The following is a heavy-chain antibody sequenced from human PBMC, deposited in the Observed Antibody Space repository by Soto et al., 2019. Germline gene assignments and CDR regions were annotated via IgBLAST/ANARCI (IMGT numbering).Heavy chain of an antibody. CDR1: GFTFSDYA. V-gene: IGHV3-30*18. CDR3: EKGGRQWLVTSDFNY. CDR2: VSHDGRNT. D-gene: IGHD6-19*01. Sequence: GSLRLSCAASGFTFSDYAMHWVRKAPGKGLEWVAVVSHDGRNTHYADSVKGRFTISRDSSKNTVSLEMTSLRAEDTAVYYCEKGGRQWLVTSDFNYWGQGALVTVS. J-gene: IGHJ4*02.